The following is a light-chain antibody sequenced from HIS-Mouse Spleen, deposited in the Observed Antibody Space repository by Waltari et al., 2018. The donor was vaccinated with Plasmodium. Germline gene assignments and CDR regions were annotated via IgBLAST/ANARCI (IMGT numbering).Light chain of an antibody. Sequence: SYELTQPPSVSVSPGQTARITCSGDALPKKYAYWYQQKSGQAPVLVSYEDSKRPSGIRERFSGSSSGTMATLTISGAQVEDEADYYGYATDSSGNHRVFGGGTKLTVL. CDR1: ALPKKY. V-gene: IGLV3-10*01. CDR2: EDS. J-gene: IGLJ3*02. CDR3: YATDSSGNHRV.